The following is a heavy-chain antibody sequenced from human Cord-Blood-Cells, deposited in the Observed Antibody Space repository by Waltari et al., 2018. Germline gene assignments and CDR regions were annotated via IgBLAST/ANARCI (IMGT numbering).Heavy chain of an antibody. CDR3: AREPELLSLG. Sequence: EVQLVESGGGLVQPGGSLRLSCAASGFTFSSYSMKWVRQAPGKGLEWVSYISSSSSTINYAASVKGRFTISRDNAKNSLYLQMNSLRDEDTAVYYCAREPELLSLGWGQGTLVTVSS. CDR2: ISSSSSTI. D-gene: IGHD1-26*01. CDR1: GFTFSSYS. J-gene: IGHJ4*02. V-gene: IGHV3-48*02.